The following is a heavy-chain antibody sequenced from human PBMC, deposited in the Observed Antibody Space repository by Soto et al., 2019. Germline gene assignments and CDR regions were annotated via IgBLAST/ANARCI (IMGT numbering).Heavy chain of an antibody. J-gene: IGHJ6*02. Sequence: QVQLVESGGGVVQPGRSLRLSCAASGFTFSSYGMHWVRQAPGKGLEWVAVISYDGSNKYYADSVKGRFTISRDNSKNTLYLQMNSLRAEDTAVYYCAKDSPRWELLHYHGMDVWGQGTTVTVSS. CDR1: GFTFSSYG. V-gene: IGHV3-30*18. D-gene: IGHD1-26*01. CDR2: ISYDGSNK. CDR3: AKDSPRWELLHYHGMDV.